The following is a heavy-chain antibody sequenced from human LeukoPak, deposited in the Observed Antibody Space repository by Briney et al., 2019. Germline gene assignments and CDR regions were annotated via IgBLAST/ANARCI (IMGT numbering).Heavy chain of an antibody. J-gene: IGHJ4*02. CDR1: GFSFSSYN. CDR2: ISRSASNI. D-gene: IGHD3-16*01. CDR3: ARDPEGFGATYFDY. Sequence: TGGSLRLSCVASGFSFSSYNMNWVRQAPGKGLEWVSSISRSASNIYYADSVKGRFTISRDNAKNSFYLQTNSLRAEDTAVFYCARDPEGFGATYFDYWGQGTLVTVSS. V-gene: IGHV3-21*01.